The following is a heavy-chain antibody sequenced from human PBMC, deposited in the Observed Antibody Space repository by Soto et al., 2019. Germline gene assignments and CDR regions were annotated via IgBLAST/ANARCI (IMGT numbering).Heavy chain of an antibody. J-gene: IGHJ6*02. CDR2: ISGSGGST. CDR3: AKGMTTVTNYYYYYGMDV. CDR1: GFTFSSYA. Sequence: GGSLRLSCAASGFTFSSYAMSWVRQAPGKGLEWVSAISGSGGSTYYADSVKGRFTISRDNSKNTLYLQMNSLRAEDTAVYYCAKGMTTVTNYYYYYGMDVWGQGTTVTVSS. D-gene: IGHD4-4*01. V-gene: IGHV3-23*01.